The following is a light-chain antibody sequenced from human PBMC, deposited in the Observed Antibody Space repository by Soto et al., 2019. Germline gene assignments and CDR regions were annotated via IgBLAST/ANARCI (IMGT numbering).Light chain of an antibody. V-gene: IGLV7-43*01. CDR1: TGAVTSRYY. J-gene: IGLJ2*01. CDR3: LLYYGGSVV. Sequence: QAVVTQEPSLTVSPGGTVTLTCASSTGAVTSRYYPNWFQQKPGQAPRALIYNTSSKHSWTPARFSGSLLGGKAALTLSGVQPEDEAEYYCLLYYGGSVVFGGGTKVTVL. CDR2: NTS.